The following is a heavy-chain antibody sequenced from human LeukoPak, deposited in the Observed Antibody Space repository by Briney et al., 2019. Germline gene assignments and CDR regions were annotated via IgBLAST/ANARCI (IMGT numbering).Heavy chain of an antibody. D-gene: IGHD6-13*01. CDR2: ISGSGGST. J-gene: IGHJ6*03. V-gene: IGHV3-23*01. Sequence: PGGSLRPSCAASGFTFSSYAMSWVRQAPGKGLEWVSAISGSGGSTYYADSVKGRFTISRDNSKNTLYLQMNSLRAEDTAVYYCAKDSLSSSWYEYYYYYMDVWGKGTTVTVSS. CDR3: AKDSLSSSWYEYYYYYMDV. CDR1: GFTFSSYA.